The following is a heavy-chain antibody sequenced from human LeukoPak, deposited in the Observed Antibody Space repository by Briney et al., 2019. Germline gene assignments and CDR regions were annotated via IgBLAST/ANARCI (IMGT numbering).Heavy chain of an antibody. V-gene: IGHV4-4*02. J-gene: IGHJ4*02. D-gene: IGHD1-1*01. CDR3: ARVNINNWHSYDY. CDR1: GGSISSNNW. CDR2: IYHSGSP. Sequence: SGTLSLTCAVSGGSISSNNWWGRVRQPPGKGLEWIGEIYHSGSPNYNPSLKSRVTISVDKSRNHFSLNLSSVTAADTAVYYCARVNINNWHSYDYWGQGTLVTVSS.